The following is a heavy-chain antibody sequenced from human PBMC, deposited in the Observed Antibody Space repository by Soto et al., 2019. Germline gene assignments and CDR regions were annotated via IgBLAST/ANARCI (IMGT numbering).Heavy chain of an antibody. CDR1: GGSVSSPTSS. CDR3: ARVYCGGDCYSDS. Sequence: ETLSLTCTVSGGSVSSPTSSWSWIRQPPGKGLEWIGYIYYTGTTIYNPYLKSRVTISLDTAKNHFSLKLSSVTAADAAVYYCARVYCGGDCYSDSWGQGTLVTVSS. J-gene: IGHJ4*02. V-gene: IGHV4-61*01. D-gene: IGHD2-21*02. CDR2: IYYTGTT.